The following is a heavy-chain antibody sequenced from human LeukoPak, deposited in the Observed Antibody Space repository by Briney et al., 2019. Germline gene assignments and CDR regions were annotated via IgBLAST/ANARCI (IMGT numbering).Heavy chain of an antibody. J-gene: IGHJ2*01. CDR2: IGTAGDT. CDR3: ARDFGGNGDL. V-gene: IGHV3-13*04. D-gene: IGHD4-23*01. Sequence: GGSLRLSCAASGFTFSSYDMHWVRQGTGKGLEWVSAIGTAGDTYYSGSVKGRFTISRENAKNSLYLQMDSLRPGDTAVYYCARDFGGNGDLWGRGTLVTVSS. CDR1: GFTFSSYD.